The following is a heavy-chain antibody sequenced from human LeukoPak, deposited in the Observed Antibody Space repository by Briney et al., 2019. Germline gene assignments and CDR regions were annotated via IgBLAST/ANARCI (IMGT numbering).Heavy chain of an antibody. CDR1: GGTFSSYA. D-gene: IGHD1-1*01. Sequence: SVKVSCKASGGTFSSYAISWVRQAPGQGLEWMGGIIPIFGTANYAQKFQGRVTITTDESTSTAYVELSSLRSEDTAVYYCARGEPYNWNDADYDYWGQGTLVTVSS. J-gene: IGHJ4*02. CDR2: IIPIFGTA. V-gene: IGHV1-69*05. CDR3: ARGEPYNWNDADYDY.